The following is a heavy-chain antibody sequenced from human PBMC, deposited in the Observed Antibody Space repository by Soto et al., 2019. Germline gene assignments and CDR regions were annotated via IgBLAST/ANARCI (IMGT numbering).Heavy chain of an antibody. J-gene: IGHJ4*02. CDR2: INHSGST. Sequence: SETLSLTCAVYGGSFSGYYWSWIRQPPGKGLEWIGEINHSGSTNYNPSLKSRVTISVDTSKNQFSLKLSSVTAADTAVYYCARDRHSYDFWSGYYAVIDYWDQGTLVTVSS. CDR1: GGSFSGYY. D-gene: IGHD3-3*01. V-gene: IGHV4-34*01. CDR3: ARDRHSYDFWSGYYAVIDY.